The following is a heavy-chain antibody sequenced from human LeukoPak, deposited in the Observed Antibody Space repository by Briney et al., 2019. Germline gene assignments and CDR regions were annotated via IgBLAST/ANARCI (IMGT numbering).Heavy chain of an antibody. J-gene: IGHJ4*02. Sequence: PSETLSLTCTVSGGSISSSSYYWGWIRQPPGKGLEWIGSIYYSGSTYYNPSLKSRLTISLDTSKNQFSLKLTSVTAADTAVYYCASDDTSGYFALDYWGQGTLVTVSS. D-gene: IGHD3-22*01. V-gene: IGHV4-39*07. CDR2: IYYSGST. CDR1: GGSISSSSYY. CDR3: ASDDTSGYFALDY.